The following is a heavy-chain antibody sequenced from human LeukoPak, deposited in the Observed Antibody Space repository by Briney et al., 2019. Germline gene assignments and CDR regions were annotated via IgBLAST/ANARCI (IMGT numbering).Heavy chain of an antibody. CDR1: GFTFSSYG. CDR3: AREARGTNYYYGMDV. J-gene: IGHJ6*02. V-gene: IGHV3-33*01. Sequence: PGGSLRLSCAASGFTFSSYGMHWVRQAPGKGLEWVAVIWYDGGNKYYADSVKGRFTISRDNSKNTLYLQMNSLRAEDTAVYYCAREARGTNYYYGMDVWGQGTTVTVSS. CDR2: IWYDGGNK. D-gene: IGHD2-15*01.